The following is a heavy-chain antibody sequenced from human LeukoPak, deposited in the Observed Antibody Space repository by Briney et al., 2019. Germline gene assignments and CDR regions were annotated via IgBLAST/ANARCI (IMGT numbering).Heavy chain of an antibody. CDR2: IKQDGSEK. CDR3: ATEHWGPNS. J-gene: IGHJ4*02. V-gene: IGHV3-7*01. CDR1: GFTFSSRDW. Sequence: GGSLRLSCVASGFTFSSRDWMTWVRQAPGKGLEWVANIKQDGSEKYYVDSVKGRFTISRDNAKNSLFLQMSSLRGEDTALYYCATEHWGPNSWGQGTLVTVSS. D-gene: IGHD3-16*01.